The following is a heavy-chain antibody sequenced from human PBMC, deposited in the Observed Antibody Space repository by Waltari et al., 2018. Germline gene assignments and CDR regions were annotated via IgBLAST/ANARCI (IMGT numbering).Heavy chain of an antibody. CDR2: ISSSSSYI. Sequence: EVQLVASGGGLVKPGGSLRLSCSASGFTFSSYRMNWVRQAPGKGLEWVSSISSSSSYIYYADSVKGRFTISRDNAKNSLYLQMNSLRAEDTAVYYCARGHDYDAFDIWGQGTMVTVSS. D-gene: IGHD4-17*01. V-gene: IGHV3-21*01. CDR1: GFTFSSYR. CDR3: ARGHDYDAFDI. J-gene: IGHJ3*02.